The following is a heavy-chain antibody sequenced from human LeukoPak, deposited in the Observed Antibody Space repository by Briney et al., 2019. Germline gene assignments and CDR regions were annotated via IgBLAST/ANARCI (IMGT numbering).Heavy chain of an antibody. J-gene: IGHJ4*02. Sequence: GRSLRLSCAASGFSFSSYGMHWVRQAPGKGLEWVSAISGSGGTTYYADSVKGRFTISRDNSKNTLSLQMNSLRAEDTAVYYCAKEDTTGMTPLLDYWGQGTLVTASS. CDR2: ISGSGGTT. V-gene: IGHV3-23*01. CDR1: GFSFSSYG. D-gene: IGHD1-1*01. CDR3: AKEDTTGMTPLLDY.